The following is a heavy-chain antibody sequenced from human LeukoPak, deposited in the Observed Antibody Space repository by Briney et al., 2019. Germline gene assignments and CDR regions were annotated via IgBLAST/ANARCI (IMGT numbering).Heavy chain of an antibody. J-gene: IGHJ5*02. D-gene: IGHD6-19*01. CDR3: ARGRVGKSIAVAGLVWFDP. V-gene: IGHV1-24*01. CDR2: FDPEDGET. CDR1: GYTLTELS. Sequence: ASVKVSCKVSGYTLTELSMHWVRQAPGKGLEWMGGFDPEDGETIYAQKFQGRVTMTEDTSTDTAYMELSSLRSEDTAVYYCARGRVGKSIAVAGLVWFDPWGQGTLVTVSS.